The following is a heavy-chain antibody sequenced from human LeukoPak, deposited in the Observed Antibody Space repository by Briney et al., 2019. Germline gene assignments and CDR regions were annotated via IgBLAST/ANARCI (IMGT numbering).Heavy chain of an antibody. J-gene: IGHJ4*02. CDR2: FDPEDGET. Sequence: ASVKVSCRVSGYTLTELSMHWVRQAPGKGLEWMGGFDPEDGETIYAQKFQGRVTTTEDTSTDTAYMELRSLRSDDTAVYYCARVSKASTLLRYFDWLLSGAYFDYWGQGTLVTVSS. CDR1: GYTLTELS. D-gene: IGHD3-9*01. CDR3: ARVSKASTLLRYFDWLLSGAYFDY. V-gene: IGHV1-24*01.